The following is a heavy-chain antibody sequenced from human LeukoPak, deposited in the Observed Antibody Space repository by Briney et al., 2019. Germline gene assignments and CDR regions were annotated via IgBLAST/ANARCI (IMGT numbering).Heavy chain of an antibody. CDR3: ARLPVRYFDWSEENFDY. CDR1: GGSTSSSSYY. D-gene: IGHD3-9*01. CDR2: IYYSGST. Sequence: PSETLSLTCTVSGGSTSSSSYYWGWIRQPPGKGLEWIGSIYYSGSTYYNPSLKSRVTISVDTSKNQFSLKLSSVTAADTAVYYCARLPVRYFDWSEENFDYWGQGTLVTVSS. J-gene: IGHJ4*02. V-gene: IGHV4-39*01.